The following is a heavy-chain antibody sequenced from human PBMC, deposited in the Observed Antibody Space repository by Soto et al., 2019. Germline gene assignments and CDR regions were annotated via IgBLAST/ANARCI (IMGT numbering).Heavy chain of an antibody. CDR3: ARSFIVATIDDYYYGMDV. D-gene: IGHD5-12*01. CDR1: GFTFSSYA. V-gene: IGHV3-30-3*01. J-gene: IGHJ6*02. Sequence: PGGSLRLSCAASGFTFSSYAMHWVRQAPGKGLEWVAVISYDGSNKYYADSVKGRFTISRDNSKNTLYLQMNSLRAEDTAVYYCARSFIVATIDDYYYGMDVWGQGTTVTVS. CDR2: ISYDGSNK.